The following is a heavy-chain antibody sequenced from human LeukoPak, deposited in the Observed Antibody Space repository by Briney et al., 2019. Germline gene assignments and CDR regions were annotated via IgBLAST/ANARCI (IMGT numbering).Heavy chain of an antibody. Sequence: GGSLRLSCAASGFTFSSYAMSWVRQAPGKGLEWVSAISGSGGSTYYADSVKGRFTISRDNSKNTLYLQMNSLRAGDTAVYYCAKDKIAVAGFNWFDPWGQGTLVTVSS. CDR3: AKDKIAVAGFNWFDP. V-gene: IGHV3-23*01. CDR1: GFTFSSYA. CDR2: ISGSGGST. D-gene: IGHD6-19*01. J-gene: IGHJ5*02.